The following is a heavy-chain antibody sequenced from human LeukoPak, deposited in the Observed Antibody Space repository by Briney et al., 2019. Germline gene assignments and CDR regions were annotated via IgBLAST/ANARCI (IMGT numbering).Heavy chain of an antibody. J-gene: IGHJ6*02. Sequence: SGPTLVNPTQTLTLTCTFSGFSLNIRGVGVGWIRQPPGKALEWLAVVYWDNDKRYRPSLKTRLTITKDTSKNQVVLRMTYMDPVDTGTYYCAHIKGRYDFHNGWGALDVWGQGTTVTVSS. CDR2: VYWDNDK. CDR3: AHIKGRYDFHNGWGALDV. D-gene: IGHD3-3*01. V-gene: IGHV2-5*02. CDR1: GFSLNIRGVG.